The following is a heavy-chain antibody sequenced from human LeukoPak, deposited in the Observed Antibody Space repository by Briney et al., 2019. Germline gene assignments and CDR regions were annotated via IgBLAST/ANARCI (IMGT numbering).Heavy chain of an antibody. CDR2: ISGSGGST. J-gene: IGHJ5*02. V-gene: IGHV3-23*01. CDR1: GFTFSSYA. D-gene: IGHD3-10*01. Sequence: GGSLRLSCAASGFTFSSYAMSWVRQDPGKGLERVSAISGSGGSTYYADSVKGRFTISRDNSKNTLYLQMNSLRAEDTAVYYCARDRTDGSGRIFDPWGQGTLVTVSS. CDR3: ARDRTDGSGRIFDP.